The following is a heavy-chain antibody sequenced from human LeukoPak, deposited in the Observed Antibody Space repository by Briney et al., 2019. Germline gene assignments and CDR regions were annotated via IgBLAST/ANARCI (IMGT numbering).Heavy chain of an antibody. CDR1: GYTFTRYG. V-gene: IGHV1-18*01. D-gene: IGHD2-15*01. CDR2: ISAYNGNT. Sequence: ASVNVSCKASGYTFTRYGIGWVRQAPGQGLEWMGWISAYNGNTKYAQNLQGRVTMTTDTSTSTAYMELRSLRSDDTAVYYCARENCSGGTCRKADYWGQGTLVTVSS. J-gene: IGHJ4*02. CDR3: ARENCSGGTCRKADY.